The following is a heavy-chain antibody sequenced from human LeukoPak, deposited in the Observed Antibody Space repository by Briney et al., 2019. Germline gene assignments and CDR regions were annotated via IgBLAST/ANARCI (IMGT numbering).Heavy chain of an antibody. Sequence: PGRSLRLSCAASGFTFSSYGMHWVRQAPGKGLEWVAVISYDGSNKYYADSVKGRFTISRDNSKNTLYLQMNSLRAEDTAVYYCAKMTYYYDSSGYDYWGQGTLVTVSS. CDR3: AKMTYYYDSSGYDY. D-gene: IGHD3-22*01. CDR1: GFTFSSYG. J-gene: IGHJ4*02. V-gene: IGHV3-30*18. CDR2: ISYDGSNK.